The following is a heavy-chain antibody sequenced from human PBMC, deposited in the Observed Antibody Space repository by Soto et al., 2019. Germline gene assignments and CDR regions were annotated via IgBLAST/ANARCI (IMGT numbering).Heavy chain of an antibody. J-gene: IGHJ4*02. Sequence: EVQLLESGGGLVQPGGSLRLSCAASGFTFSSYAMSWVRQAPGKGLEWVSAISGSGGSTYYADSMKGRFTISRDNSKNPLYLQMNSLRAEDTAEYYGAKRGAAAGTFDYWGQGTLVTVSS. CDR3: AKRGAAAGTFDY. CDR2: ISGSGGST. V-gene: IGHV3-23*01. CDR1: GFTFSSYA. D-gene: IGHD6-13*01.